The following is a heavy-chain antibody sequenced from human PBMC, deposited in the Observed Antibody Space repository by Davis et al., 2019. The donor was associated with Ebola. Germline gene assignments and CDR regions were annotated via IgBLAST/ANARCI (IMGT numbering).Heavy chain of an antibody. CDR2: ISYDGSNK. V-gene: IGHV3-30*18. J-gene: IGHJ4*02. CDR3: AKNNWNDFIMLDY. D-gene: IGHD1-1*01. Sequence: GESLKISCAASGFTFSDYYMSWIRQAPGKGLEWVAVISYDGSNKYYADSVKGRFTISRDNSKNTLYLQMNSLRAEDTAVYYCAKNNWNDFIMLDYWGQGTLVTVSS. CDR1: GFTFSDYY.